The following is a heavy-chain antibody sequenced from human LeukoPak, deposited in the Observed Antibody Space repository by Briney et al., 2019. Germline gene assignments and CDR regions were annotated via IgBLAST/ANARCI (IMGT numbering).Heavy chain of an antibody. V-gene: IGHV1-69*08. D-gene: IGHD6-19*01. CDR3: ARESVAGGFEY. Sequence: GASVKVSCKASGGTFSSYNFIWVRQAPGQGLEWMGGIIPMQGTPNYAQKFQDRVTIPADKSTTTVYMALSSLRYEDTAMYYCARESVAGGFEYWGQGTLVTVSS. CDR2: IIPMQGTP. J-gene: IGHJ4*02. CDR1: GGTFSSYN.